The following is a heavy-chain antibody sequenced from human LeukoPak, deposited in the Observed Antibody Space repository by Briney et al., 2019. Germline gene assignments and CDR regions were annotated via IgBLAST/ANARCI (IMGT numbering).Heavy chain of an antibody. V-gene: IGHV1-69*06. J-gene: IGHJ5*02. CDR1: GGTFSSYA. Sequence: SVKVSCKATGGTFSSYAISWVRQAPGQGLEWMGGIIPIFGTANYAQKFQGRVTITADKSTSTAYMELSSLRSEDTAVYYCARGPDSSSVWFDPWGQGTLVTVSS. CDR3: ARGPDSSSVWFDP. D-gene: IGHD6-6*01. CDR2: IIPIFGTA.